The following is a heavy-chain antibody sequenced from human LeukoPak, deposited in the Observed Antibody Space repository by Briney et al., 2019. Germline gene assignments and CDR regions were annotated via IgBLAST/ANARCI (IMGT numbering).Heavy chain of an antibody. CDR1: GFTFTDHP. D-gene: IGHD1-26*01. V-gene: IGHV3-69-1*01. J-gene: IGHJ4*02. CDR3: ARDQEWELPLY. Sequence: GESLRLSCVASGFTFTDHPMNWVRQAPGKGLEWISYIGGDGIAFYADSVKGRFTASKDDARKSMYLQMNSLRVEDTAVYYCARDQEWELPLYWGQGTLVTVSS. CDR2: IGGDGIA.